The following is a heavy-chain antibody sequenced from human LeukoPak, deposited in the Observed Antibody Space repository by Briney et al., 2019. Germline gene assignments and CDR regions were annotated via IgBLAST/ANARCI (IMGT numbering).Heavy chain of an antibody. Sequence: ASVKVSCKASGYTFISYGITWVRQAPGRGLEWMGWTSPYTTKTSYAQSLQGRVTMTTDTSTSTAYMELRSLRSDDTAVYYCAREGGVGPTAPPDYYSYQMDVWGKGTTVTVSS. CDR3: AREGGVGPTAPPDYYSYQMDV. CDR1: GYTFISYG. V-gene: IGHV1-18*01. D-gene: IGHD1-26*01. CDR2: TSPYTTKT. J-gene: IGHJ6*03.